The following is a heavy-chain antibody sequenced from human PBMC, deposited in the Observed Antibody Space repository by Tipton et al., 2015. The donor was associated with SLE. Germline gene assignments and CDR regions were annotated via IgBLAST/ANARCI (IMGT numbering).Heavy chain of an antibody. CDR2: INPSGGRT. J-gene: IGHJ6*03. CDR1: GYSFNSYY. V-gene: IGHV1-46*02. Sequence: QLVQSGAEVKKPGASVKVSCKASGYSFNSYYMHWVRQAPGEGLEWMGIINPSGGRTSYAEKFRGRVTLTRDSSTSTLYMELSSLRSDDTAVYYCARDAGGQWLVTHYMDVWGNGTTVTVSS. D-gene: IGHD6-19*01. CDR3: ARDAGGQWLVTHYMDV.